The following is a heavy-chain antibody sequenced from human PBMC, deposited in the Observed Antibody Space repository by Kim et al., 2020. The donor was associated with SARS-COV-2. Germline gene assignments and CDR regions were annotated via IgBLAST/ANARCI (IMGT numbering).Heavy chain of an antibody. CDR2: NK. CDR3: ARDFDSLSDY. Sequence: NKYYADSVKGRFTITRDNSKNTLYLQMNSLRAEDTAVYYCARDFDSLSDYWGQGTLVTVSS. J-gene: IGHJ4*02. D-gene: IGHD3-9*01. V-gene: IGHV3-33*01.